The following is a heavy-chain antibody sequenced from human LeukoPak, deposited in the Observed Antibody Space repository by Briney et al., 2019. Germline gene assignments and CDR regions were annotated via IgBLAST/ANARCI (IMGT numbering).Heavy chain of an antibody. CDR1: GFDFSSYA. CDR3: ARVGGDC. CDR2: IIYDGSNK. Sequence: PGGSLRLSCAASGFDFSSYAMHWVRQAPGKGLEWMAVIIYDGSNKNYADSVKGRFTISRDNSKNTLYLQMNSLRAEDTAVYYCARVGGDCWGQGTLVTVSS. J-gene: IGHJ4*02. V-gene: IGHV3-30*14.